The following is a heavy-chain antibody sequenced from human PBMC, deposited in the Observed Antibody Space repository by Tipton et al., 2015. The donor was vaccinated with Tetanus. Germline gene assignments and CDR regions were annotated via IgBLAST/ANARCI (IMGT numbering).Heavy chain of an antibody. Sequence: QLVQSGGGLIQPGGSLRLSCAASGVTVSGNYMSWVRQAPGKGLEWVSVIYTGGSADYTDSVKGRFTISRDNSNNSLSLQMNSLRIDDTAVYYCAKEALGVLNLWGKGTTVIVSS. CDR2: IYTGGSA. J-gene: IGHJ6*04. D-gene: IGHD1-14*01. CDR3: AKEALGVLNL. V-gene: IGHV3-53*01. CDR1: GVTVSGNY.